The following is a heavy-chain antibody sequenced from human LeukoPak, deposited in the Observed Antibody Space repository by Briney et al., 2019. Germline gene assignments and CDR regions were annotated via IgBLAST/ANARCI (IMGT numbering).Heavy chain of an antibody. D-gene: IGHD3-22*01. CDR1: GFTFSRKT. Sequence: GGSLRLSCAASGFTFSRKTMNWVRQAPGKGLEWVSYISSDGGTIYYADSVRGRFTISRDNAKNSLYLQMNSLRDEDTAVYYCARDAKYYYDSSGYVGFDYWGQGALVTVSS. CDR3: ARDAKYYYDSSGYVGFDY. CDR2: ISSDGGTI. J-gene: IGHJ4*02. V-gene: IGHV3-48*02.